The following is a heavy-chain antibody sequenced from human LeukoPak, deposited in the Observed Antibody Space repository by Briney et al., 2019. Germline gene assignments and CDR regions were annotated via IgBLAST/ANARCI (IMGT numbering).Heavy chain of an antibody. J-gene: IGHJ6*03. CDR2: IYYSGST. D-gene: IGHD3-3*01. CDR3: ARDAKYYDFWSGYYIGYYYMDV. CDR1: GGSISSSSYY. V-gene: IGHV4-39*07. Sequence: PSETLSLTCTVSGGSISSSSYYWGWIRQPPGKGLEWIGSIYYSGSTYYNPSLKSRVTISVDTSKNQFSLKLSSVTAADTAVYYCARDAKYYDFWSGYYIGYYYMDVWGKGTTVTVSS.